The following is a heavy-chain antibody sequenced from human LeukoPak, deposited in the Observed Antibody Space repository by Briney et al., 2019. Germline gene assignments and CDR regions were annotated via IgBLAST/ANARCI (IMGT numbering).Heavy chain of an antibody. CDR3: AKDIGNPSQFGGGIDY. J-gene: IGHJ4*02. D-gene: IGHD3-10*01. V-gene: IGHV3-43D*03. CDR2: ISWDGGST. CDR1: GFTFDDYA. Sequence: PGGSLRLSCAASGFTFDDYAMHWVRRAPGKGLEWVSLISWDGGSTYYADSVKGRFTISRDNSKNSLYLQMNSLRAEDTALYYCAKDIGNPSQFGGGIDYWGQGTLVTVSS.